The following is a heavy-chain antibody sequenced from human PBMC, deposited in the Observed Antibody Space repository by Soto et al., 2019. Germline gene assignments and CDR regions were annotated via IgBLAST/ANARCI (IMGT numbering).Heavy chain of an antibody. CDR2: IYYSGST. CDR1: GGSISNYY. D-gene: IGHD4-17*01. J-gene: IGHJ6*02. Sequence: SETLSLTCTVSGGSISNYYWSWIRQPPGKGLEGIGYIYYSGSTNYNPSLKSRVTISVDTSKNQFSLKLNSVTAADTAVYYCARVNYGNYYYYYGIDDWGQGTMVTVSS. CDR3: ARVNYGNYYYYYGIDD. V-gene: IGHV4-59*01.